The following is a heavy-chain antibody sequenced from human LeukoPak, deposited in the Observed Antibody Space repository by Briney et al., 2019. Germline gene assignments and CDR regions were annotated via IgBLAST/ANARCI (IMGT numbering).Heavy chain of an antibody. CDR2: IYYSGST. D-gene: IGHD2-2*01. V-gene: IGHV4-31*03. CDR1: GGSISSGGYS. Sequence: PSQTLSLTCTVSGGSISSGGYSWSWIRQHPGKGLEWIGYIYYSGSTYYNPSLKSRVTISVDTSKNQFSLKLSSVTAADTAVYYCARDRDQLLPGSYYYGMDVWGQGTTVTVSS. CDR3: ARDRDQLLPGSYYYGMDV. J-gene: IGHJ6*02.